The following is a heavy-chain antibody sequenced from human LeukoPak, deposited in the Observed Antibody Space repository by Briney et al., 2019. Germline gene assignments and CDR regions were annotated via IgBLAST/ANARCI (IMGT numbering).Heavy chain of an antibody. CDR1: GFTFSRYG. CDR2: IGYDGSNK. J-gene: IGHJ5*02. CDR3: ARDLDSGNYYGSWFDP. V-gene: IGHV3-33*01. D-gene: IGHD1-26*01. Sequence: PGGSLRLSCAASGFTFSRYGMHWVRQAPGKGLEWVALIGYDGSNKYYADSVKGRFTISRDNSKNTLYLQMNSLRADDTAVYYCARDLDSGNYYGSWFDPWGQGTLVTVSS.